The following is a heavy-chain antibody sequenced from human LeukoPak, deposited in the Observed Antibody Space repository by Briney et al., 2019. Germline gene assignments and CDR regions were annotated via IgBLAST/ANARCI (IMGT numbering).Heavy chain of an antibody. CDR2: IKSKTDGGTT. CDR1: GFTFSNAW. Sequence: GGSLRLSCAASGFTFSNAWMSWVRQAPGKGLEWVGRIKSKTDGGTTDYAAPVKGRFTISRDDSKNTLYLQMNSLKTEDTAVYYCTTRIFYDYVWGSYRYTEGPLSYWGQGTLVTVSS. J-gene: IGHJ4*02. D-gene: IGHD3-16*02. V-gene: IGHV3-15*01. CDR3: TTRIFYDYVWGSYRYTEGPLSY.